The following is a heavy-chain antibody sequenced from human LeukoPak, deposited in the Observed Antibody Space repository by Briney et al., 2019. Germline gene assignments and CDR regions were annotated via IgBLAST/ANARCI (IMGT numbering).Heavy chain of an antibody. D-gene: IGHD3-3*01. V-gene: IGHV4-59*01. CDR2: IYYSGST. CDR1: GGSISSYY. CDR3: ARSVRFLEWLESGWFDP. J-gene: IGHJ5*02. Sequence: SETLSLTCTVSGGSISSYYWSWIRQPPGKGLEWIGYIYYSGSTNYNPSLKSRVTISVDTSKNQFSLKLSSVTAADTAVYYCARSVRFLEWLESGWFDPWGQGTLVTVSS.